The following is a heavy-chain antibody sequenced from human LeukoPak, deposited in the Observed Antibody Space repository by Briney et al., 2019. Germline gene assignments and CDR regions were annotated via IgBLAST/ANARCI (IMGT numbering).Heavy chain of an antibody. CDR1: GYTFTSYD. J-gene: IGHJ4*02. D-gene: IGHD3-22*01. Sequence: ASVKVSCKASGYTFTSYDINWVRQATGQGLEWMGWMNPNSGNTGYAQKFQGRVTMTRNTSISTAYMELSSLRSDDTAVYYCARTTYYYDSSGYYPLRYWGQGTLVTVSS. CDR2: MNPNSGNT. CDR3: ARTTYYYDSSGYYPLRY. V-gene: IGHV1-8*01.